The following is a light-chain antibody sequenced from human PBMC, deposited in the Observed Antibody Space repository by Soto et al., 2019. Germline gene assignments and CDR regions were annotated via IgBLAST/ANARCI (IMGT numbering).Light chain of an antibody. Sequence: DIQMTQSPSTVSASVGDGVTITCRASQRISTWLAWYQQKPGKAPNLLIYGASTLESGGPSGFSGSGSGTEFTLTISSLQPDDSATYYCQQYNSYPYTFGQGTKLEIK. CDR1: QRISTW. V-gene: IGKV1-5*01. J-gene: IGKJ2*01. CDR3: QQYNSYPYT. CDR2: GAS.